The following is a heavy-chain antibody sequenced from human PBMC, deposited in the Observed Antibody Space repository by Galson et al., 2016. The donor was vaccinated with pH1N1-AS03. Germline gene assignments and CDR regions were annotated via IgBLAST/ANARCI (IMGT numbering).Heavy chain of an antibody. V-gene: IGHV1-69*04. Sequence: SVKVSCKASGGTFNTYAISWVRQAPGQGLEWMGRIIPMLNIPDYAQKFQVRVTITADKSTNTAYMELTNLRSDDTALYYCAKGYSATPSGIFDIWGQGTMATVSS. CDR3: AKGYSATPSGIFDI. CDR2: IIPMLNIP. CDR1: GGTFNTYA. D-gene: IGHD2-15*01. J-gene: IGHJ3*02.